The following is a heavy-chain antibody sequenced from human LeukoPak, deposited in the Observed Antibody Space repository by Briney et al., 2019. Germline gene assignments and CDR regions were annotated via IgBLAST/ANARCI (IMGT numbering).Heavy chain of an antibody. Sequence: GGSLRLSCAASGFTFSSFDMHWVRQPTGQGLEWVSTIGTASDTYYPGSVEGRFALSRDNAKNSLYLQMNSLTAGDTAVYYCARGPPRGKYYYMDVWGKGTTGTVSS. J-gene: IGHJ6*03. D-gene: IGHD1-1*01. V-gene: IGHV3-13*01. CDR1: GFTFSSFD. CDR2: IGTASDT. CDR3: ARGPPRGKYYYMDV.